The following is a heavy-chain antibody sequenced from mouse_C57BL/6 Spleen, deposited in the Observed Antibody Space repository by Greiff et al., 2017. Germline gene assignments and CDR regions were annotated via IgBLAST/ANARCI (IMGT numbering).Heavy chain of an antibody. D-gene: IGHD2-4*01. CDR3: TRDPGYDYGDYYAMDY. CDR1: GFTFSSYA. V-gene: IGHV5-9-1*02. Sequence: DVQLVESGEGLVKPGGSLKLSCAASGFTFSSYAMSWVRQTPEKRLEWVAYISSGGDYIYYADTVKGRFTISRDNARNTLYLQMSSLKSEDTAMYYCTRDPGYDYGDYYAMDYWGQGTSVTVSS. CDR2: ISSGGDYI. J-gene: IGHJ4*01.